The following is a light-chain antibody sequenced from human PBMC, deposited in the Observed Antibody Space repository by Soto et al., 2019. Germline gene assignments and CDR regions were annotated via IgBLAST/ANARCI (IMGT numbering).Light chain of an antibody. CDR3: LQHNSYPFT. Sequence: DIQMTQSPSAVSGAVVDGGXVTCXASQGISNYLAWFQQRPGQVPKXXIYGASSLQSGVPSRFRGSGSGTEFTLTISSLKPEDFATYYCLQHNSYPFTFGGGTKVDIK. CDR1: QGISNY. V-gene: IGKV1-17*03. CDR2: GAS. J-gene: IGKJ4*01.